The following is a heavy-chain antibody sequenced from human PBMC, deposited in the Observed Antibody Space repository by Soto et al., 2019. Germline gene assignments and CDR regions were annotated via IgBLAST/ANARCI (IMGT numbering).Heavy chain of an antibody. CDR3: AKWLYCSSTGCFHDAFDI. CDR2: ISGSGGST. J-gene: IGHJ3*02. Sequence: GGSLRLSCAASGFTFSSYAMSWVRQAPGKGLEGGSAISGSGGSTYYADSVKGRFTISRDNSKNTLYIQMNRLRAEDTGVYYCAKWLYCSSTGCFHDAFDIWGQGTMVTVSS. D-gene: IGHD2-2*01. CDR1: GFTFSSYA. V-gene: IGHV3-23*01.